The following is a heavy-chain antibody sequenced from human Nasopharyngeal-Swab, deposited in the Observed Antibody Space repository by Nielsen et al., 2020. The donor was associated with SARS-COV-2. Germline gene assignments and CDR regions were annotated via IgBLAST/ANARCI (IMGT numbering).Heavy chain of an antibody. Sequence: GRSLRLSCAASGFTFSSYAMHWVRQAPGKGLEWVAVISYDGSNKYYADSVKGRFTISRDNSKNTLYLQMNSLRAEDTAVYYCARDCCQLPLYYFDYWGQGTLVTVSS. CDR2: ISYDGSNK. D-gene: IGHD2-2*01. CDR3: ARDCCQLPLYYFDY. CDR1: GFTFSSYA. J-gene: IGHJ4*02. V-gene: IGHV3-30-3*01.